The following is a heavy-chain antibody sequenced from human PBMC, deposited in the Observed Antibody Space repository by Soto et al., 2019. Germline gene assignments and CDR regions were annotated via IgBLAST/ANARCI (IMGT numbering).Heavy chain of an antibody. D-gene: IGHD4-17*01. J-gene: IGHJ4*02. V-gene: IGHV2-5*02. CDR3: ARYRNFGAYMYYFDS. CDR2: IYWDDDK. CDR1: GFSLSTSRVG. Sequence: QITLKESGPTLVKPTQTLTLTCTFSGFSLSTSRVGVGWIRQPPVKALEWLALIYWDDDKRYSPSLKTRLTLPKDPSKSQVVLTMTNMAPVSTATYYCARYRNFGAYMYYFDSWGQGNLVTVSS.